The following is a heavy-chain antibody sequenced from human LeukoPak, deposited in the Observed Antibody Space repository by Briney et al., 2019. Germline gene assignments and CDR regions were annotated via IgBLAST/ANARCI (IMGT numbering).Heavy chain of an antibody. D-gene: IGHD6-19*01. Sequence: GGSLRLSCAASGFTFSDYYMSWLRQAPGKGLEWVSYISSSGSTIYYADSVKGRFTISRDNAKNSLYLQMNSLRAEDTAVYYCARVKASGWYDQAKGNYFDYWGQGTLVTVSS. V-gene: IGHV3-11*01. CDR2: ISSSGSTI. J-gene: IGHJ4*02. CDR1: GFTFSDYY. CDR3: ARVKASGWYDQAKGNYFDY.